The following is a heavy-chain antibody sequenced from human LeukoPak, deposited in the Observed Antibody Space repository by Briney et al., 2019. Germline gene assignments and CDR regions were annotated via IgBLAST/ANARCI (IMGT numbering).Heavy chain of an antibody. D-gene: IGHD3-22*01. CDR1: GFTFSSYA. CDR2: ISGSGDAT. V-gene: IGHV3-23*01. Sequence: GGSLRLSCAASGFTFSSYAMSWVRQAPGKGLEWVAAISGSGDATFYTDSVKGRFTFSRDNSRNALYLQMNSLRAEDTAAYYCAKVKDITGYQHFDYWAREPWSPSPQ. CDR3: AKVKDITGYQHFDY. J-gene: IGHJ4*02.